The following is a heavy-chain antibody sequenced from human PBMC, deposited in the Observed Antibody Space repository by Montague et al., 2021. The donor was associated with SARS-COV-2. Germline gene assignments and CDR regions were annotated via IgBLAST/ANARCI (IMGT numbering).Heavy chain of an antibody. V-gene: IGHV4-61*02. D-gene: IGHD6-13*01. CDR2: IYTSGST. CDR1: GGSISSGSYY. CDR3: ARGTHSSSWHYYYYYGMDV. Sequence: TLSLTCTVSGGSISSGSYYWSWIRQPAGKGLEWIGRIYTSGSTNYNPSLKSRVTISVDTSKNQFSLKLSSVTAADTAVYYCARGTHSSSWHYYYYYGMDVWGQGTTVTVSS. J-gene: IGHJ6*02.